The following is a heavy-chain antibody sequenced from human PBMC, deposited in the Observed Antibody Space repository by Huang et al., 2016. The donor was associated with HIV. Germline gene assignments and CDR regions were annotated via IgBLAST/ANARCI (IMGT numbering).Heavy chain of an antibody. V-gene: IGHV1-24*01. CDR1: DYTLTELS. Sequence: QVQLVQSRAEVKKPGASVKVSCKVSDYTLTELSIHWVRQPPGKGLEWMGGFGPEIGETIYAQKCQARGTMTEDTATETAFMELSGLRPEDTAFYYCATGFDVFFDFWGQGTLVTVSS. J-gene: IGHJ4*02. D-gene: IGHD3-9*01. CDR2: FGPEIGET. CDR3: ATGFDVFFDF.